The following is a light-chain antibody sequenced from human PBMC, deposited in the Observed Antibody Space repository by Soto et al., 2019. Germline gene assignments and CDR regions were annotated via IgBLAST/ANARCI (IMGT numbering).Light chain of an antibody. CDR1: NSNIAGNY. J-gene: IGLJ2*01. CDR2: RND. Sequence: QSVLTQPPSASGTPGQRVTISCSGSNSNIAGNYVYWYQQLPGTDPKLLIYRNDPRPSGVPDRFSAAKTGTSTSLAISGLRSADEAAYYCAAWDGSLSGVVFGGGTQLTVL. V-gene: IGLV1-47*01. CDR3: AAWDGSLSGVV.